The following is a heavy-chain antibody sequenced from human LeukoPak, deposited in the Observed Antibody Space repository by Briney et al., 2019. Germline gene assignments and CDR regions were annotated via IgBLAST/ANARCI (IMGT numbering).Heavy chain of an antibody. Sequence: SETLSLTCTVSGGSISSYYWSWTRQPPGKGLEWIGYIYYSGSTNYNPSLKSRVTISVDTSKNQFSLKLSSVTAADTAVYYCARHVLRRGYYYDSSGHFFDYWGQGTLVTVSS. CDR2: IYYSGST. D-gene: IGHD3-22*01. J-gene: IGHJ4*02. CDR3: ARHVLRRGYYYDSSGHFFDY. V-gene: IGHV4-59*08. CDR1: GGSISSYY.